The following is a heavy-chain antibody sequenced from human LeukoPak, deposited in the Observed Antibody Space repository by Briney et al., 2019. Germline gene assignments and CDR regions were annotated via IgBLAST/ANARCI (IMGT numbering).Heavy chain of an antibody. CDR1: GGSFSGYY. D-gene: IGHD3-3*01. V-gene: IGHV4-34*01. J-gene: IGHJ4*02. Sequence: SETLSLTCAVYGGSFSGYYWSWIRQPPGKGLEWIGEINHSGSTNYNPSLKSRVTISVDTSKNQFSLKLSPVTAADTAVYYCARAPCDFWSGYFHWGQGTLVTVSS. CDR2: INHSGST. CDR3: ARAPCDFWSGYFH.